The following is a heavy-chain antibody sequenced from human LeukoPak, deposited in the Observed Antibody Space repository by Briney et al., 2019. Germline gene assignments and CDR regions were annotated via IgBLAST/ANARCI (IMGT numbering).Heavy chain of an antibody. J-gene: IGHJ5*02. CDR3: ARDSAVAGSVNWFDP. Sequence: PGGSLRLSCAASGFTFSRYSMNWVRQAPGKGLEWVSSISSNNYIYYADSVRGRFTISRDNAKNSLYLQLNSLRAEDTAVYYCARDSAVAGSVNWFDPWGQGTLVTVSS. CDR2: ISSNNYI. D-gene: IGHD6-13*01. V-gene: IGHV3-21*01. CDR1: GFTFSRYS.